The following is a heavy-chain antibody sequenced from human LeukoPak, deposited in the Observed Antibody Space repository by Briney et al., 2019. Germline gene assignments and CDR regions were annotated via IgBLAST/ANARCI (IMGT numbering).Heavy chain of an antibody. CDR2: IYTGGDT. CDR3: ARALMYYDILTGRDVFDI. V-gene: IGHV3-53*01. Sequence: PGGSLRLSCAASGFTVSSNYMGWVRQAPGKGLEWVSVIYTGGDTYYADSVRGRFTISRDNSKNTLYLQMNSLRAEDTAVYYCARALMYYDILTGRDVFDIWGQGTMVTVSS. D-gene: IGHD3-9*01. CDR1: GFTVSSNY. J-gene: IGHJ3*02.